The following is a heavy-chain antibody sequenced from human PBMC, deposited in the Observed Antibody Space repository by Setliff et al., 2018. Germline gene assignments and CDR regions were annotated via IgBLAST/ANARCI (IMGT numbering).Heavy chain of an antibody. CDR1: GDSISSSD. CDR2: IRNDGATT. CDR3: VRDLHWGFDY. V-gene: IGHV3-48*03. Sequence: LTCTVSGDSISSSDPMNWVRQAPGKGLEWLSNIRNDGATTSYADSVKGRFTISRDNVKNSLFLQMNSLRAEDTAVYYCVRDLHWGFDYWGLGTLVTVSS. J-gene: IGHJ4*02. D-gene: IGHD7-27*01.